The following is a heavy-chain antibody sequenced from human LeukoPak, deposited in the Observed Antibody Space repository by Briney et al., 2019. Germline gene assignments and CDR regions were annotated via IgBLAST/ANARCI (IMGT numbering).Heavy chain of an antibody. D-gene: IGHD6-13*01. V-gene: IGHV3-23*01. CDR2: ISVSGNT. J-gene: IGHJ4*02. CDR1: GFTLSSYA. CDR3: ARDLMGIAYRGAFYY. Sequence: GGSLRLSCAASGFTLSSYAMGWVRQGPGKGLEWVSAISVSGNTYHADSVKGRFTISRDSYKNTLYLQMNSLRAEDAAVYYCARDLMGIAYRGAFYYWGQGTLVTVSS.